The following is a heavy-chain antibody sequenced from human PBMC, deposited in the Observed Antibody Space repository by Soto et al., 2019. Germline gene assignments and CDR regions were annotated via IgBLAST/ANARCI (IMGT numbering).Heavy chain of an antibody. CDR3: ARVSRDTLITGAFDD. CDR1: GYTFSRHG. Sequence: QVRLVQSGAEMKKPGASVKVSCKASGYTFSRHGISWVRQAPGQGLEWLGWITLYNGNTNYAQNFKGRVTMTADTSTTTAYMELTSLRSDDTTVYYCARVSRDTLITGAFDDWGQGALVTVSS. CDR2: ITLYNGNT. V-gene: IGHV1-18*01. J-gene: IGHJ4*02. D-gene: IGHD1-20*01.